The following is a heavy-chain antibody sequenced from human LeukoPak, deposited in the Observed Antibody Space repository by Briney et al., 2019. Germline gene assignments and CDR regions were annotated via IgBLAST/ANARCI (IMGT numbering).Heavy chain of an antibody. CDR3: ARSGGGSYFPYYYYYMDV. Sequence: GESLKTSCKGSGYSFTSYWIGLGRQMPGKGLELMGIIYPGGSDTRYSPSFQGQVTISAEYSISTAYLQWSSLKASDTAMYYCARSGGGSYFPYYYYYMDVWGKGTTVTVSS. J-gene: IGHJ6*03. CDR2: IYPGGSDT. V-gene: IGHV5-51*01. CDR1: GYSFTSYW. D-gene: IGHD1-26*01.